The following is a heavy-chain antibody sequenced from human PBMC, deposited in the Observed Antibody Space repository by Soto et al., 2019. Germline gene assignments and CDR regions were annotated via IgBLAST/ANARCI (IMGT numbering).Heavy chain of an antibody. D-gene: IGHD6-19*01. CDR2: INHSGST. CDR1: GGSFSGYY. Sequence: SETLSLTCAVYGGSFSGYYWSWIRQPPGKGLEWIGEINHSGSTNYNPSLKSRVTISVDTSKNQFSLKLSSVTAADTAVYYCARAPVEIAVAVYWFDPWGQGTLVTVSS. J-gene: IGHJ5*02. V-gene: IGHV4-34*01. CDR3: ARAPVEIAVAVYWFDP.